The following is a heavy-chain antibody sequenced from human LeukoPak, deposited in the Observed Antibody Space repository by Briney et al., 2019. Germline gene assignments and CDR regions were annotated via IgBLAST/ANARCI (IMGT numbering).Heavy chain of an antibody. V-gene: IGHV4-34*01. CDR1: GVSFSGFY. D-gene: IGHD6-13*01. Sequence: SETLSLTCAVYGVSFSGFYWSWIRPPPGKVLEWFGEINHSGSTNYNPSLKSRVTISVDTSKNQFSLKLSSVTAADTAVYYCASFGTWEYSSSRGDYWGQGTLVTVSS. J-gene: IGHJ4*02. CDR3: ASFGTWEYSSSRGDY. CDR2: INHSGST.